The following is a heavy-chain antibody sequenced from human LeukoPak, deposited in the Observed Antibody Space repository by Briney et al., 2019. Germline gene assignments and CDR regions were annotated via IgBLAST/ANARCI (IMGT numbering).Heavy chain of an antibody. J-gene: IGHJ1*01. D-gene: IGHD1-1*01. V-gene: IGHV3-7*03. Sequence: EPGGSLRLSCEASGFIFTDYWMTWARQAPGKGLEWVANTNKDGSEKWYVDSVKGRFTISRDNAKNSLYLQMNSLKAGDTALYYCVRDGNDGLSDWEYWGQGALVTVSS. CDR3: VRDGNDGLSDWEY. CDR1: GFIFTDYW. CDR2: TNKDGSEK.